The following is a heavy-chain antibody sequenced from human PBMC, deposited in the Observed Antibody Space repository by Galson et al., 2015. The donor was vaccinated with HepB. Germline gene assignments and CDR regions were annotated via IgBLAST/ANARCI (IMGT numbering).Heavy chain of an antibody. J-gene: IGHJ5*02. V-gene: IGHV1-3*01. CDR3: AREGIRGYCSGGSCSGFDP. CDR1: GYTFTSYA. D-gene: IGHD2-15*01. CDR2: IDAGNGNT. Sequence: SVKVSCKASGYTFTSYAMHWVRQAPGQRLEWMGWIDAGNGNTKYSQKFQGRVTITRDTSASTAYMELSSLRSEDTAVYYCAREGIRGYCSGGSCSGFDPWGQGTLVTVSS.